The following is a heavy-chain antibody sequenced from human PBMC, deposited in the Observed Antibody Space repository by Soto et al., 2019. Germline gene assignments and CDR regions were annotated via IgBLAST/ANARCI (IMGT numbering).Heavy chain of an antibody. V-gene: IGHV4-30-4*01. CDR2: IFHTGTT. CDR3: ASIDYGSGSSNDY. D-gene: IGHD3-10*01. Sequence: SETLSLTCTVSGGSISSSDYFWTWIRQPPGKGLEWMGYIFHTGTTYSNPSLKSRLIMSIDTSKNQFSLRLTSVTAADSAVYYCASIDYGSGSSNDYWGQGTLVTVSS. J-gene: IGHJ4*02. CDR1: GGSISSSDYF.